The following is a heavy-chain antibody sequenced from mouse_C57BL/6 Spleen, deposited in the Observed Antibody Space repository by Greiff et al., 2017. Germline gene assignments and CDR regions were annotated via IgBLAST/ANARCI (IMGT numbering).Heavy chain of an antibody. J-gene: IGHJ2*01. Sequence: VQLQQSGAELARPGASVKLSCKASGYTFTSYGISWVKQRTGQGLEWIGEIYPRSGNTYYNEKFKGKATLTVDKSSSTAYMELRSLTSEDSAVYFCARSGTTVVPNYFDYWGQGTTLTVSS. CDR1: GYTFTSYG. D-gene: IGHD1-1*01. CDR2: IYPRSGNT. V-gene: IGHV1-81*01. CDR3: ARSGTTVVPNYFDY.